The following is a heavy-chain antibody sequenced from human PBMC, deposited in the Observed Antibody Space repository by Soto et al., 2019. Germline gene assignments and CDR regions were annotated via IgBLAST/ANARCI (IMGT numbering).Heavy chain of an antibody. D-gene: IGHD3-22*01. CDR2: IYPGDSDT. CDR3: ARFYYDSSGYPDLYYFEY. V-gene: IGHV5-51*01. J-gene: IGHJ4*02. Sequence: ESLTVSCKPCGHRFTSYWIVWVRQMPGKGLEWMGIIYPGDSDTRYSPSFQGQVTISADKSISTAYLQWRSLKASDTAMYYCARFYYDSSGYPDLYYFEYWGQGTLVTVSS. CDR1: GHRFTSYW.